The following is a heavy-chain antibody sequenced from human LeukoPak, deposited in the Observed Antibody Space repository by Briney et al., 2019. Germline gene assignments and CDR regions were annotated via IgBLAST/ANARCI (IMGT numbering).Heavy chain of an antibody. V-gene: IGHV4-61*01. CDR1: GGSVSSGSYY. J-gene: IGHJ4*02. D-gene: IGHD4-23*01. CDR2: ISYSGST. CDR3: ARLIRWPHYYFDY. Sequence: TSETLSLTCTVSGGSVSSGSYYWSWIRQPPGKGLEWIGDISYSGSTNCNPSFKSRVTISVDTSKNQFSLKLSSVTAADTAMYYCARLIRWPHYYFDYWGQGNLVTVSS.